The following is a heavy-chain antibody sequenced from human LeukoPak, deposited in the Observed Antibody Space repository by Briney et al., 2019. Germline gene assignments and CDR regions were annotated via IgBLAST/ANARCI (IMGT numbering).Heavy chain of an antibody. CDR1: GFSFSAYW. CDR3: VRDRSQALPFDY. J-gene: IGHJ4*02. V-gene: IGHV3-74*01. Sequence: PWGSLRLSCEASGFSFSAYWMHWVRQAPGKGLVWVSRIYTDGSGTSYADSVKGRFTISRDNAKNTLYLQMNSLRAEDTAVYYCVRDRSQALPFDYWGQGTLVTVSS. CDR2: IYTDGSGT.